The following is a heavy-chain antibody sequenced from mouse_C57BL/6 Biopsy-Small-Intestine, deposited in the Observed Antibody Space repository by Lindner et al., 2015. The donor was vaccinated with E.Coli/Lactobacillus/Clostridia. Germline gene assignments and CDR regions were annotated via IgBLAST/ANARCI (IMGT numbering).Heavy chain of an antibody. J-gene: IGHJ3*01. Sequence: SGAELVKPGASVKISCKAFGYAFSDYWMNWVKQRPGKGLEWIGQIYPGDDDTNYSGKFKGKATLTADKSSSTAYMQLSSPTSEDSAVYFCAREDYGNSWFAYWGQGTLVTVSA. V-gene: IGHV1-80*01. D-gene: IGHD2-1*01. CDR2: IYPGDDDT. CDR3: AREDYGNSWFAY. CDR1: GYAFSDYW.